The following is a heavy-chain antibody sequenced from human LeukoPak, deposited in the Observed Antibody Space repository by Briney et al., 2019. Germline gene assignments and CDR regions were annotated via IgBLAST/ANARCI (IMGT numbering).Heavy chain of an antibody. Sequence: GGSLRLSCAASGFTFSTYWMHWVRQAPGKGLVWVSRINTDGSTTTYADSVKGRFTISRDNAKNTLYMQMNSLRPEDSALYYCAKGDSGHDPSIHPPGAFDYWGQGTLVTVSS. J-gene: IGHJ4*02. V-gene: IGHV3-74*01. CDR1: GFTFSTYW. D-gene: IGHD2-21*02. CDR2: INTDGSTT. CDR3: AKGDSGHDPSIHPPGAFDY.